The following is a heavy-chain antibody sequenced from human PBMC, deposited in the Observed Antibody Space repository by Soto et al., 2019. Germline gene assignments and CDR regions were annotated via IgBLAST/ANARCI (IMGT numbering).Heavy chain of an antibody. V-gene: IGHV4-34*01. CDR3: ARKFPRDTAMVYPVWGFDP. CDR1: GGSFSGYY. D-gene: IGHD5-18*01. J-gene: IGHJ5*02. CDR2: INHSGST. Sequence: PSETLSLTCAVYGGSFSGYYWSWIRQPPGKGLEWIGEINHSGSTNYNPSLKSRVTISVDTSKNQFSLKLSSVTAADTAVYYCARKFPRDTAMVYPVWGFDPWGQGTLVTVSS.